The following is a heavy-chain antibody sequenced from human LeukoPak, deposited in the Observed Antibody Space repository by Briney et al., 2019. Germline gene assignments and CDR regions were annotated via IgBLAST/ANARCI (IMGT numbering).Heavy chain of an antibody. CDR2: ISSNGGST. CDR1: GFTFSSYA. D-gene: IGHD3-22*01. V-gene: IGHV3-64*01. CDR3: ARDHHYYDSSGYSKAPDY. J-gene: IGHJ4*02. Sequence: GGSLRLSCAASGFTFSSYAMHWVRQAPGKGLEYVSAISSNGGSTYYANSVKGRFTISRDNSKNTLYLQMGNLRAEDMAVYYCARDHHYYDSSGYSKAPDYWGQGTLVTVSS.